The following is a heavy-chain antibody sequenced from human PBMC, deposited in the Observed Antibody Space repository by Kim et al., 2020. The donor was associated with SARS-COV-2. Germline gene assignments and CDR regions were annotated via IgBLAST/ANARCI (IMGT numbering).Heavy chain of an antibody. J-gene: IGHJ5*02. CDR2: IYYSGST. Sequence: SETLSLTCTVSGGSISSSSYYWGWIRQPPGKGLEWIGSIYYSGSTYYNPSLKSRVTISVDTSKNQFSLKLSSVTAADTAVYYCARHLTGLRYFDWLLYSPNWFDPWGQGTLVTVSS. CDR3: ARHLTGLRYFDWLLYSPNWFDP. D-gene: IGHD3-9*01. V-gene: IGHV4-39*01. CDR1: GGSISSSSYY.